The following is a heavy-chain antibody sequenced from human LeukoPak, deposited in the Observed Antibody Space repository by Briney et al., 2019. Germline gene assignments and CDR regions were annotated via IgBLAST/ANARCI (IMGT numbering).Heavy chain of an antibody. CDR1: GFTFSSYS. J-gene: IGHJ4*02. Sequence: PGGSLRLSCAASGFTFSSYSVNWVRQAPGKGLEWVSSISSSSSYIYYADSVKGRFTISRDNAKNSLYLRMNSLRAEDTAVYYCARGSDYGDYDRWGQGTLVTVSS. CDR2: ISSSSSYI. D-gene: IGHD4-17*01. CDR3: ARGSDYGDYDR. V-gene: IGHV3-21*01.